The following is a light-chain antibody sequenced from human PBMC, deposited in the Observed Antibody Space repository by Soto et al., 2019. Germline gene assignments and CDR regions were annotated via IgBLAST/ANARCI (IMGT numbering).Light chain of an antibody. Sequence: QTVVTQEPSLSVSPAGTVTLTCALSSGSVSISHYSSWYQRTPGQAPRTLIYSTNTRSSGVPDRFSGSILGNKAALTITGAQAHDESFYYCALYMGSGTLLFGGGTKLTVL. CDR2: STN. V-gene: IGLV8-61*01. CDR1: SGSVSISHY. CDR3: ALYMGSGTLL. J-gene: IGLJ2*01.